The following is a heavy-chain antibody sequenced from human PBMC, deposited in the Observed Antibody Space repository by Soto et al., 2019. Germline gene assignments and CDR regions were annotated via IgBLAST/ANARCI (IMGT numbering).Heavy chain of an antibody. D-gene: IGHD7-27*01. CDR2: INHSGST. J-gene: IGHJ4*02. Sequence: QVQLQQWGAGLLKPSETLSLTCAVYGGSFSGYYWSWIRQPPGKGLEWIGEINHSGSTNYNPSLKSRVTISVDTSKNQFSLKLSSVTAADTAVYYCARGRDWGYYYWGQGTLVTVSS. CDR1: GGSFSGYY. V-gene: IGHV4-34*01. CDR3: ARGRDWGYYY.